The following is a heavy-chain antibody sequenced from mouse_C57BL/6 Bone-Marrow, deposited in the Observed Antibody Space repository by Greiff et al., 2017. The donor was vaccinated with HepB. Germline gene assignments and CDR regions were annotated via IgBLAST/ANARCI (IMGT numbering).Heavy chain of an antibody. CDR2: IDPENGDT. Sequence: VQLQQSGAELVRPGASVKLSCTASGFNIKDDYMHWVKQRPEQGLEWIGWIDPENGDTEYASKFQGKATITADTSSNTAYLQLSSRTSEDTAVYYCTPYYYGSSSDYWGQGTTLTVSS. D-gene: IGHD1-1*01. CDR3: TPYYYGSSSDY. CDR1: GFNIKDDY. J-gene: IGHJ2*01. V-gene: IGHV14-4*01.